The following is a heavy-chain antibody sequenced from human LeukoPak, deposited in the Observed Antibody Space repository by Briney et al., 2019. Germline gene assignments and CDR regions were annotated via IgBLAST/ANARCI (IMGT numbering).Heavy chain of an antibody. J-gene: IGHJ4*02. CDR1: GFTFSSYA. CDR3: AREVWFGE. V-gene: IGHV3-23*01. CDR2: ISGSGTDT. D-gene: IGHD3-10*01. Sequence: GGSLRLSCGGSGFTFSSYAMSWVRQAPGKGLEWVSAISGSGTDTFYANSVKGRFTISRDNPKNTLYLQMNGLRAEDTAVYYCAREVWFGEWGQGTLVTVSS.